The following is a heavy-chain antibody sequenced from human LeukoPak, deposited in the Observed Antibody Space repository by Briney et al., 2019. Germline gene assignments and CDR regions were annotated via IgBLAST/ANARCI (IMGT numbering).Heavy chain of an antibody. J-gene: IGHJ4*02. CDR2: ISGSSDST. CDR3: ARDPPSH. V-gene: IGHV3-11*05. Sequence: GGSLRLSCAASGFTFSDYYMSWIRQAPGKGLEWVSYISGSSDSTNYADSVKGRFAISRDNAKKSLYLQMNSPRAEDTAVYYCARDPPSHWGRGTLVTVSS. CDR1: GFTFSDYY. D-gene: IGHD2-2*01.